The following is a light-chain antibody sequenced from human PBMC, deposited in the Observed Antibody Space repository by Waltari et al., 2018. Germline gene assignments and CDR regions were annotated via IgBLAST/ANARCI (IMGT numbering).Light chain of an antibody. CDR1: TSDVGSYHY. Sequence: QSALTQPASVSGSPGQTITIPCTGTTSDVGSYHYVSWYQRHPGKAPKLIIYDVYIRPSGVSSRFSVSKSCNTASLTISGLQAEDEGDYYCSSYTDDTTLDVIFGGGTKLTVL. V-gene: IGLV2-14*03. J-gene: IGLJ2*01. CDR3: SSYTDDTTLDVI. CDR2: DVY.